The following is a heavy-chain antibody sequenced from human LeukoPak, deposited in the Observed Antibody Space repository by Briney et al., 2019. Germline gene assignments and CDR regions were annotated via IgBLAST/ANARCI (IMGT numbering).Heavy chain of an antibody. CDR2: IYYSGST. D-gene: IGHD3-10*01. CDR3: ARLGNMVRGVIIRHFDY. V-gene: IGHV4-39*01. J-gene: IGHJ4*02. CDR1: GGSISSSSYY. Sequence: PSETPSLTCTVSGGSISSSSYYWGWIRQPPGKGLEWIGSIYYSGSTYYNPSLKSRVTISVDTSKNQFSLKLSSVTAADTAVYYCARLGNMVRGVIIRHFDYWGQGTLVTVSS.